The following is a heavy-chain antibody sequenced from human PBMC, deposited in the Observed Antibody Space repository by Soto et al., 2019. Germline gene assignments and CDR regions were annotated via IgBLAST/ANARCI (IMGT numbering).Heavy chain of an antibody. J-gene: IGHJ6*02. V-gene: IGHV2-5*02. CDR2: IYWDDDK. CDR1: GFSLSTSGVG. CDR3: AHHGYYSYGLDV. Sequence: QITLKESGPTLVNPTQTLTLTCTFSGFSLSTSGVGVGWIRQPPRKALEWLALIYWDDDKRYSPSLKSRLTISQDNTKNQGVHTMTDMDPVDTATHDCAHHGYYSYGLDVWGQGTTVTASS.